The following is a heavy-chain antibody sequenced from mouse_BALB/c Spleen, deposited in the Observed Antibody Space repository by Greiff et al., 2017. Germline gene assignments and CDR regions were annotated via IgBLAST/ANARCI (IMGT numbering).Heavy chain of an antibody. CDR1: GYTFTDYL. CDR3: ARSGTTVVANFDY. V-gene: IGHV1-69*01. Sequence: QVQLQQPGAELVMPGASVKMSCKASGYTFTDYLMHWVKQRPGQGLEWIGAIDTSDSYTSYNQKFKGKATLTVDESSSTAYMQLSSLTSEDSAVYYCARSGTTVVANFDYWGQGTTLTVSS. J-gene: IGHJ2*01. CDR2: IDTSDSYT. D-gene: IGHD1-1*01.